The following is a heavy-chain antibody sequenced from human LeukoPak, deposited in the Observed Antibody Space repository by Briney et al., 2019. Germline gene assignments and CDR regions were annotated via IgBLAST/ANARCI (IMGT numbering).Heavy chain of an antibody. CDR2: LSYDGSNK. J-gene: IGHJ4*02. D-gene: IGHD3-10*01. CDR1: GFTVSSYA. V-gene: IGHV3-30-3*01. CDR3: ARDALWFGRDPYYFDY. Sequence: GGSLRLSCAASGFTVSSYAMHWVRQAPGKGLEWVAVLSYDGSNKYFADSVKGRFTISRDYSKNTLYLQMSSLRAEDTAVYYCARDALWFGRDPYYFDYWGQGTLVTVSS.